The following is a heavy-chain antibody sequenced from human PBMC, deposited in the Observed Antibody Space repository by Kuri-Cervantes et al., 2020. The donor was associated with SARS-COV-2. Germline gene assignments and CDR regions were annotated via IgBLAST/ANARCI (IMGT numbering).Heavy chain of an antibody. Sequence: ASVKVSCKVSGYTLTELPMHWVRQAPGKGLEWMGGFDPEDGETIYAQKFQGRVTMTEDTSTDTAYMELSSLRSEDTAVYYCATSPSGPPGGAFDIWGQGTMVTVSS. CDR2: FDPEDGET. CDR1: GYTLTELP. J-gene: IGHJ3*02. CDR3: ATSPSGPPGGAFDI. V-gene: IGHV1-24*01. D-gene: IGHD3-10*01.